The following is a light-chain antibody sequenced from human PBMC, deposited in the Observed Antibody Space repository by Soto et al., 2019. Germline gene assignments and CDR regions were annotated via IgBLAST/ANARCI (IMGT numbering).Light chain of an antibody. V-gene: IGKV1-39*01. CDR2: AAS. CDR3: QQRYRNTIT. J-gene: IGKJ5*01. CDR1: QSTSNY. Sequence: DIQMTQSASSLSASVGDRVPITCRASQSTSNYLNWYQQKPGKAPNLLIHAASSLQSGVPPRFSGSGSGTDFTLTISSLQTEDFATYFCQQRYRNTITFGQGTRLEIK.